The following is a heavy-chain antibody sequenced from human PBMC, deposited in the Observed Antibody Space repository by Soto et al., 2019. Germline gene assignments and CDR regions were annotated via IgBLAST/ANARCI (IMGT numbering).Heavy chain of an antibody. V-gene: IGHV4-30-4*01. D-gene: IGHD2-2*02. CDR2: IYYSGST. Sequence: PSASLSLTYTVSGGSICSGDYYWGWIRQPPGKGLGWIGYIYYSGSTYYNPSLKSRVTISVDTSKNQFSLKLSSVTAADTAVYYCARVQLRDCSSTSCYTVTFDPWGQGTLVTVSS. J-gene: IGHJ5*02. CDR3: ARVQLRDCSSTSCYTVTFDP. CDR1: GGSICSGDYY.